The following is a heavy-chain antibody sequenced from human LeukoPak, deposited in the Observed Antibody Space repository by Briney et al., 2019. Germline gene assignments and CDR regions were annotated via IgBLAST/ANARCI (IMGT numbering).Heavy chain of an antibody. CDR1: GYSFVSYD. CDR3: ARRGDYSDY. CDR2: MSPNSGNT. J-gene: IGHJ4*02. Sequence: ASVTVSCKASGYSFVSYDINWVRQAPGQGLEWVGWMSPNSGNTGYSQKFQGRVTMTRDTSINTAYMELSSLRPEDTAIYYCARRGDYSDYWGQGTLVTVSS. V-gene: IGHV1-8*01. D-gene: IGHD4-17*01.